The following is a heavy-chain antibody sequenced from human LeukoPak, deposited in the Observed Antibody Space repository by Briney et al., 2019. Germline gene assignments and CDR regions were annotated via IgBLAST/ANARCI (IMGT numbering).Heavy chain of an antibody. D-gene: IGHD6-13*01. CDR2: INHSGST. CDR3: AAAVPGIAVAY. CDR1: GGSFSGYY. Sequence: PSETLSLTCAVYGGSFSGYYWSWIRQPPGKGLEWIGEINHSGSTNYNPSLKSRVTISVDTSKNQFSLKLSSVTAADTAVYYCAAAVPGIAVAYWGQGTLVTVSS. J-gene: IGHJ4*02. V-gene: IGHV4-34*01.